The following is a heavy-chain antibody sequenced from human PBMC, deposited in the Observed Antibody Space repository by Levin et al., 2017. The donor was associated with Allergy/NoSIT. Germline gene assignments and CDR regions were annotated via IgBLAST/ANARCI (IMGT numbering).Heavy chain of an antibody. CDR2: ISAYNGNT. J-gene: IGHJ6*03. CDR1: GYTFTSYG. V-gene: IGHV1-18*01. D-gene: IGHD5-12*01. CDR3: ARGFWLYSGYEFASYYYDYYMDV. Sequence: VASVKVSCKASGYTFTSYGISWVRQAPGQGLEWMGWISAYNGNTNYAQKLQGRVTMTTYTSTSTAYMELRSLRSDDTAVYYCARGFWLYSGYEFASYYYDYYMDVWGKGTTVTVSS.